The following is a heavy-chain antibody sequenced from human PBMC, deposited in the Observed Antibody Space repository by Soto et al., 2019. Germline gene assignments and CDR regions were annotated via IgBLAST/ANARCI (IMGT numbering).Heavy chain of an antibody. CDR1: GFTFSSYG. J-gene: IGHJ6*02. V-gene: IGHV3-33*01. D-gene: IGHD2-2*01. Sequence: PGGSLRLSCAASGFTFSSYGMHWVRQAPGKGLEWVAVIWYDGSNKYYADSVKGRFTISRDNSKNTLYLQMNSLRAEDTAVYYCARDRTAAAVYYYYGMDVWGQGTTVTVSS. CDR3: ARDRTAAAVYYYYGMDV. CDR2: IWYDGSNK.